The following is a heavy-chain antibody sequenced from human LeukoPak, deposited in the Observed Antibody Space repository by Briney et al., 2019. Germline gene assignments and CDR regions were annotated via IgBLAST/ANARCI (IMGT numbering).Heavy chain of an antibody. CDR1: GFTFSSYG. Sequence: GGSLRLSCAASGFTFSSYGMHWVRQAPGKGLEWVAVISYDGSNKYYADSVKGRFTISRDNSKNTLHLQMNSLRAEDTAVYYCAKVKTVAADYWGQGTLVTVSS. J-gene: IGHJ4*02. V-gene: IGHV3-30*18. CDR2: ISYDGSNK. D-gene: IGHD6-19*01. CDR3: AKVKTVAADY.